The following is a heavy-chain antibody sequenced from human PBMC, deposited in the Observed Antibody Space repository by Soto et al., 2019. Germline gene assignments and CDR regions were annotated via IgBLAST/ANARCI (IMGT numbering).Heavy chain of an antibody. Sequence: QVQLVQSGAEVKKPGSSVKVSCKASGGTFSSYTISWVRQAPGQGLEWMGRIIPILGIATYAQKSQGRVTITADKSTSTAYMELSSLRSEDTAVYYCASRYDSSDYWGQGTLVTVSS. CDR3: ASRYDSSDY. CDR2: IIPILGIA. V-gene: IGHV1-69*02. J-gene: IGHJ4*02. CDR1: GGTFSSYT. D-gene: IGHD3-22*01.